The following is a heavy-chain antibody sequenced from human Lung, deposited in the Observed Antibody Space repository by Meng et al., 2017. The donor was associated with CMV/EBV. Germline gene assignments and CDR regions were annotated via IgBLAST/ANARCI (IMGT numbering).Heavy chain of an antibody. V-gene: IGHV4-59*12. CDR3: AREDVGWVYGSGLGY. D-gene: IGHD3-10*01. J-gene: IGHJ4*02. CDR2: IYDSGT. CDR1: GGFFSNYS. Sequence: SXTXSLXCPVSGGFFSNYSWSWIRQPPGKGLEGIGYIYDSGTNYNPSIKSRITISIDTSKNQLPLNLISVTDADTAVYYFAREDVGWVYGSGLGYWGQGALVTVSS.